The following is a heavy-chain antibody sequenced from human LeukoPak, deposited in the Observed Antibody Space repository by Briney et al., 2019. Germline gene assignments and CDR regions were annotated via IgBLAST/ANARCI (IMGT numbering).Heavy chain of an antibody. CDR3: TRYLGAPGD. CDR1: GFTFGDYA. Sequence: GGSLRLSCTASGFTFGDYAMSWVRQAPGKGLEWVGFIRGKAYGGTTEYAASVKGRFTNSKDDSKSIAYLQMNSLKTEDTAVYYCTRYLGAPGDWGQGTLVTVSS. V-gene: IGHV3-49*04. J-gene: IGHJ4*02. D-gene: IGHD1-1*01. CDR2: IRGKAYGGTT.